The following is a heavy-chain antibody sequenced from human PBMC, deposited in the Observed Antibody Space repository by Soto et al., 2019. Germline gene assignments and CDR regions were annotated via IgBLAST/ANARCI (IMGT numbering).Heavy chain of an antibody. Sequence: ASVKLSCKASGFTFTTYWMHWVRQAPGQGLEWMGLINSSGSYTSYAQKFQGRVTMTRDTSTSTVYMELSSLRSEDTAVYYCARDNSHQSAWWFDPWGQGTLVTVSS. CDR3: ARDNSHQSAWWFDP. CDR1: GFTFTTYW. J-gene: IGHJ5*02. CDR2: INSSGSYT. V-gene: IGHV1-46*01. D-gene: IGHD2-2*01.